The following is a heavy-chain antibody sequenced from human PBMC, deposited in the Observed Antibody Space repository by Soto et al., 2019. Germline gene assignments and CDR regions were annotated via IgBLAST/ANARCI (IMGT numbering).Heavy chain of an antibody. D-gene: IGHD4-17*01. CDR3: ARDQATKVHVYYYYGMDV. CDR2: INPNSGGT. V-gene: IGHV1-2*04. Sequence: ASVKVSCKASGYTFTGYYMHWVRQAPGQGLEWMGWINPNSGGTNYAQKFQGWVTMTRDTSISTAYMELSRLRSDDTAVYYCARDQATKVHVYYYYGMDVWGQGTTVTVSS. J-gene: IGHJ6*02. CDR1: GYTFTGYY.